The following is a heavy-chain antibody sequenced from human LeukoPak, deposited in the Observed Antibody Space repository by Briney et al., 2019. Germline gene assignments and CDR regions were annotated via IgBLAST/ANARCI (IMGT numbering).Heavy chain of an antibody. J-gene: IGHJ4*02. CDR1: GFTFSRYA. D-gene: IGHD5-18*01. V-gene: IGHV3-64D*06. Sequence: GGSLRLSCSASGFTFSRYAMHWVRQAPGKGLEYVSAITSNGGSTYYADSVKGRFTISRDNSKNTLYLQMSSLRAEDTAVYYCVKGITAMVPFFDYRGQGTLVTVSS. CDR2: ITSNGGST. CDR3: VKGITAMVPFFDY.